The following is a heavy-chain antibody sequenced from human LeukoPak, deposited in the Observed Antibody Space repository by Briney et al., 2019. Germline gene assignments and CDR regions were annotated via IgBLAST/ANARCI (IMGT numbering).Heavy chain of an antibody. CDR3: ARGLRYYYYYMDV. CDR1: GFTFSSYG. CDR2: LSYDGSNK. J-gene: IGHJ6*03. Sequence: PGGSLRLSCAASGFTFSSYGMHWVRQAPGKGLEWLALLSYDGSNKYYADSVKGRFTISRDNSINTLYLQVNNLRAEDTAVYYCARGLRYYYYYMDVWGKGTTVTVSS. V-gene: IGHV3-30*19.